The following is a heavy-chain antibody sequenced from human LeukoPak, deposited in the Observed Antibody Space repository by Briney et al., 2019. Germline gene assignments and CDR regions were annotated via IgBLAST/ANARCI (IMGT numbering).Heavy chain of an antibody. CDR2: INPNSGGT. Sequence: ASVKVSCKAPGYTFTGYFMHWVRQAPGQGLEWMGWINPNSGGTNYAQKFQDRVTMTRDTSISTAYMELSRLRSDDTAVYYCARGGLQTWHYYMDVWGKGTTVTVSS. CDR3: ARGGLQTWHYYMDV. J-gene: IGHJ6*03. D-gene: IGHD5-24*01. V-gene: IGHV1-2*02. CDR1: GYTFTGYF.